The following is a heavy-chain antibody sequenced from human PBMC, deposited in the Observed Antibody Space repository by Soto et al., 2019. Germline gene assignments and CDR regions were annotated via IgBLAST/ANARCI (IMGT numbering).Heavy chain of an antibody. CDR1: GYTFTGYY. V-gene: IGHV1-2*04. CDR3: ARSEWELLGLWDY. J-gene: IGHJ4*02. CDR2: INPNSGGT. Sequence: ASVKVSCKASGYTFTGYYMHWVRQAPGQGLEWMGWINPNSGGTNYAQKFQGWVTMTRDTSISTAYMELSRLGSDDTAVYYCARSEWELLGLWDYWGQGTLVTVSS. D-gene: IGHD1-26*01.